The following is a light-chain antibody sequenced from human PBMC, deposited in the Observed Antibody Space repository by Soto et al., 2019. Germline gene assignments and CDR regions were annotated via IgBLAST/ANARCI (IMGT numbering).Light chain of an antibody. CDR2: DTS. J-gene: IGKJ2*01. Sequence: EIVMTQSPATLSLSPGDRATLSCRASQSVSSNLVWYQQEPGQAPRLLIYDTSTRASDVPARFSGSGSETEFTLTISGLQSEDFGIYYCHHYNNWPPRNTFGQGTKVDIK. V-gene: IGKV3-15*01. CDR3: HHYNNWPPRNT. CDR1: QSVSSN.